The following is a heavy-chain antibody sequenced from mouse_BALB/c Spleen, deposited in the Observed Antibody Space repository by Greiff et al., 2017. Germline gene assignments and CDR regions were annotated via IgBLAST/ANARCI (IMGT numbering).Heavy chain of an antibody. J-gene: IGHJ3*01. CDR2: IYPGSGST. D-gene: IGHD2-1*01. Sequence: VQLQQSGPELVKPGASVKMSCKASGYTFTDYVISWVKQRTGQGLELIGEIYPGSGSTYYNEKFKGKATLTADKSSNTAYMQLSSLTSEDSAVYFCGRGYYGNYGAAYWGQGTLVTVSA. CDR1: GYTFTDYV. V-gene: IGHV1-77*01. CDR3: GRGYYGNYGAAY.